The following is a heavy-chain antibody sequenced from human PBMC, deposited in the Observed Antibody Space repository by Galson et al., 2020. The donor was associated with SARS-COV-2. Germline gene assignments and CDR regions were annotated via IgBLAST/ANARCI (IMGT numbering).Heavy chain of an antibody. V-gene: IGHV4-59*01. D-gene: IGHD3-22*01. CDR2: IYYSGST. CDR1: GGSISSYY. CDR3: ARDYDYDSSGYYRGAFDI. J-gene: IGHJ3*02. Sequence: SETLSLTCTVSGGSISSYYWSWIRQPPGKGLEWIGYIYYSGSTNYNPSLKSRVTISVDTSKNQFFLKLSSVTAADTAVYYCARDYDYDSSGYYRGAFDIWGQGTMVTVSS.